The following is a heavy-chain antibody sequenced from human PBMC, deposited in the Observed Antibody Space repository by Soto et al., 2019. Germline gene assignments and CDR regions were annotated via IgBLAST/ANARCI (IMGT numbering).Heavy chain of an antibody. CDR2: INAGNGNT. D-gene: IGHD3-10*01. V-gene: IGHV1-3*01. CDR3: AIDLVRGGYYYYYGMDV. J-gene: IGHJ6*02. Sequence: GASVKVSCKASGYTFSSYAMHWVRQAPGQRLEWMGWINAGNGNTKYSQKFQGRVTITRDTSASTAYMELSSLRSEDTAVYYCAIDLVRGGYYYYYGMDVWGQGTTVTVSS. CDR1: GYTFSSYA.